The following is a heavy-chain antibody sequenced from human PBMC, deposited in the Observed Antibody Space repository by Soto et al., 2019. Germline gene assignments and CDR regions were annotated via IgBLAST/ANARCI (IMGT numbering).Heavy chain of an antibody. Sequence: QVQLVQSGAEVKKPGASVRVSCAASGYTFRSYGFSWLRQAPGQGLEWMGWITTYNGDTNYAQNLQGRVAMTTDTATSTAYMELRNLTSDDTAVYYCARGHRGSYDYWGQGTLVTVSS. CDR1: GYTFRSYG. D-gene: IGHD1-26*01. CDR2: ITTYNGDT. V-gene: IGHV1-18*01. CDR3: ARGHRGSYDY. J-gene: IGHJ4*02.